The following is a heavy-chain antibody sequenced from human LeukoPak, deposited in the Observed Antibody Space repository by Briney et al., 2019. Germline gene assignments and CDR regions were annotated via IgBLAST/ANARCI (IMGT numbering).Heavy chain of an antibody. CDR1: GFTFSSYA. J-gene: IGHJ4*02. D-gene: IGHD7-27*01. Sequence: GGSLRLSCAASGFTFSSYAMSWVRQAPGKGLEWVSAISGSGGSTYYTDSVKGRFTISRDNSKNTLYLQMNSLRAEDTAVYYCAKRCVGNSGAFDYWGQGTLVTVSS. V-gene: IGHV3-23*01. CDR3: AKRCVGNSGAFDY. CDR2: ISGSGGST.